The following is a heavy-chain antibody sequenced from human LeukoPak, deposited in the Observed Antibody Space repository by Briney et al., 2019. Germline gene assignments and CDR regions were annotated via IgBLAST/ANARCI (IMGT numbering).Heavy chain of an antibody. V-gene: IGHV4-38-2*02. CDR1: GYSISSGYY. D-gene: IGHD3-10*01. Sequence: SSETLSLTCTVSGYSISSGYYWGWIRQPPGKGLEWIGSIHYSGSTYYNPSLKSRVTMSVDTSKNQFSLKLSSLTAADTAVYYCAKDLSYYGSGSTMGYWGQGTLVTVSS. J-gene: IGHJ4*02. CDR2: IHYSGST. CDR3: AKDLSYYGSGSTMGY.